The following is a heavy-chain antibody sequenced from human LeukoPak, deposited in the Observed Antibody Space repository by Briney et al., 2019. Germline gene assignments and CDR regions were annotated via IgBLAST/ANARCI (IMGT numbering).Heavy chain of an antibody. Sequence: TGGSLRLSCAASGLTISSYSMNWVRQAPGKGLEWVSYISSSSTTIYYADSVKGRFTISRDNAKTSLYLQMNSLRAEDTAVYYCARDLSGVTGYTYGRGIDYWGQGTLVTVSS. V-gene: IGHV3-48*04. CDR2: ISSSSTTI. CDR1: GLTISSYS. CDR3: ARDLSGVTGYTYGRGIDY. J-gene: IGHJ4*02. D-gene: IGHD5-18*01.